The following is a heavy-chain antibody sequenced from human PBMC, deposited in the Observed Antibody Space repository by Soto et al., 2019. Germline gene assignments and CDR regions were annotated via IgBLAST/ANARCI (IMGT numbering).Heavy chain of an antibody. CDR3: ARDREVARARGDYFDY. CDR1: GYNFTSYY. V-gene: IGHV1-46*01. CDR2: INPSGGST. Sequence: ASVKVSCKASGYNFTSYYMHWVRQAPGQGLEWMGIINPSGGSTSYAQKFQGRVTMTRATSTSTVYMGLSSLRSEDTAVCYCARDREVARARGDYFDYGGQGTLVTVSS. J-gene: IGHJ4*02. D-gene: IGHD5-12*01.